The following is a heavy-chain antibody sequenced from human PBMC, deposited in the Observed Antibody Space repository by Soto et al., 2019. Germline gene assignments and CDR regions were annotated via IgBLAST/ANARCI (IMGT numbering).Heavy chain of an antibody. Sequence: GGSLRLSCAASGFTFSSYWMSWVRQAPGKGLEWVANIKQDGSEKYYVDSVKGRFTISRDNAKNSLYLQMNSLRAEDTAVYYCARDHYSSSGTYFDFWGQGTLVTVSS. CDR2: IKQDGSEK. D-gene: IGHD6-6*01. V-gene: IGHV3-7*01. CDR1: GFTFSSYW. J-gene: IGHJ4*02. CDR3: ARDHYSSSGTYFDF.